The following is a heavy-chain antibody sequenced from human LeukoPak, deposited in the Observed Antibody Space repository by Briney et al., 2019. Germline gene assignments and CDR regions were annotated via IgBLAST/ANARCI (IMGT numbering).Heavy chain of an antibody. CDR2: INRRGHT. Sequence: GGSLRLSCAASGFTFDRFTIHWVRQTPGKGLERVSLINRRGHTFYADSVKGRFTISRDNSRNSVFLQMNSLRPEDTALYHCAKEVDCPSDCLFFHSWGQGTLVTVSS. CDR3: AKEVDCPSDCLFFHS. J-gene: IGHJ4*02. D-gene: IGHD2-21*02. CDR1: GFTFDRFT. V-gene: IGHV3-43*01.